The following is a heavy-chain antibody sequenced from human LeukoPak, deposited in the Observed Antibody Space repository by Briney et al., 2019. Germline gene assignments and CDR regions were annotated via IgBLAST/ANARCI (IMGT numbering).Heavy chain of an antibody. CDR1: GFTFNNYW. V-gene: IGHV3-7*01. D-gene: IGHD6-6*01. J-gene: IGHJ4*02. Sequence: GGSLRLSCAASGFTFNNYWMSWVRQAPGKGLEWVANIKQDGSEKYYVDSVKGRFTVSRDNAKNSLYLQLNSLRAEDTAVFYCARFSSSSYGGYYFDYWGQGTLVTVSS. CDR2: IKQDGSEK. CDR3: ARFSSSSYGGYYFDY.